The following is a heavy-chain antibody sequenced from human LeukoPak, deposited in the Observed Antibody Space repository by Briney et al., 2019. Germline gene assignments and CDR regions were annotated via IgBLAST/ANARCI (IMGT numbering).Heavy chain of an antibody. CDR3: ARPPVMGAPDAFAV. V-gene: IGHV5-51*01. CDR2: IYLSDSDT. Sequence: GESLKISCKGSGYSFTTYWIGWVRQMPEKGLEWMGIIYLSDSDTRYSPSFQGQATISADKSISTAYLQWSSLKASDTAIYYCARPPVMGAPDAFAVWGQGTMVTVSS. J-gene: IGHJ3*01. CDR1: GYSFTTYW. D-gene: IGHD1-26*01.